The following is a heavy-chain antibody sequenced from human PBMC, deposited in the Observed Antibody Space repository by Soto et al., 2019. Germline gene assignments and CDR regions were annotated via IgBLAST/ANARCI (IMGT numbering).Heavy chain of an antibody. CDR1: GFTFSNYA. D-gene: IGHD6-13*01. Sequence: EVQLLESGGGLVQPGGSLRLSCAASGFTFSNYAVTWVRQAPGKGLEWVSTISGSGGSTYYADSVKGRFTISRDNSNNTLYLQMNSLRAEDTAVYYCAKDQGSSWYEIDYWGQGPLVTVSS. CDR3: AKDQGSSWYEIDY. J-gene: IGHJ4*02. V-gene: IGHV3-23*01. CDR2: ISGSGGST.